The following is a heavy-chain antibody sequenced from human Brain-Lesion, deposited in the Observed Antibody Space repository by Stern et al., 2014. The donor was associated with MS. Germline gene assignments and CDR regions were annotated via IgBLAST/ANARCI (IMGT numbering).Heavy chain of an antibody. D-gene: IGHD4-17*01. J-gene: IGHJ4*02. CDR1: GFPVSNYY. V-gene: IGHV3-66*02. Sequence: EVQLVESGGGLDQPGGSLRLSCAASGFPVSNYYMSWVRQAPGKGLERVSIIYTIGKTYYADSVRGRFVISRDKSKSTLYLQMDSLRPEDTAVYYCARDRVTTVTTYYFDSWGQGTRVTVSS. CDR3: ARDRVTTVTTYYFDS. CDR2: IYTIGKT.